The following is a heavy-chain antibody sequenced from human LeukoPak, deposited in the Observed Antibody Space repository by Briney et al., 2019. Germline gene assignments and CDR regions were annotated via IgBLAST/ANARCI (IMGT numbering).Heavy chain of an antibody. Sequence: GASVKVSCMPSGYTFTSYGISSVRQAPGQGLEWMGWIIAYNGKTKYAQKLPGRVSMATATSTSTAYMELRSLRSDDTAVYYCARDTPVGEYQLLYLPFSAFDYWGQGTLVTVSS. D-gene: IGHD2-2*02. V-gene: IGHV1-18*01. CDR2: IIAYNGKT. J-gene: IGHJ4*02. CDR3: ARDTPVGEYQLLYLPFSAFDY. CDR1: GYTFTSYG.